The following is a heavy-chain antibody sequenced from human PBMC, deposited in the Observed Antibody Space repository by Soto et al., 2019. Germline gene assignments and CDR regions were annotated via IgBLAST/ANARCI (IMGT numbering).Heavy chain of an antibody. CDR3: VKDISGAYSGPNYDA. D-gene: IGHD1-26*01. J-gene: IGHJ4*02. CDR1: GYTFTGHY. CDR2: INPNSGAT. Sequence: GASVKVSCKASGYTFTGHYMHWVRLAPGQGLEWMGWINPNSGATIYAQKFQGRVTMTRDTSISTAYMELTSLRPEDTALYYCVKDISGAYSGPNYDAWGQGTLVTVSS. V-gene: IGHV1-2*02.